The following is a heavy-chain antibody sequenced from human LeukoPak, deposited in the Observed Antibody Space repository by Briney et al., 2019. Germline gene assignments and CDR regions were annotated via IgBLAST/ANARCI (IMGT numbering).Heavy chain of an antibody. J-gene: IGHJ6*02. CDR2: ISSSGANI. Sequence: GGSLRLSCAASGFTFSTYSMNWFRQAPGEGLEWVSSISSSGANIFYTDSVKGRFTISRDNAKNSLYLQMNSLRADDTAVYYCARHGDGFYYGMDVWGQGTMVTVSS. V-gene: IGHV3-21*01. CDR1: GFTFSTYS. CDR3: ARHGDGFYYGMDV. D-gene: IGHD4-17*01.